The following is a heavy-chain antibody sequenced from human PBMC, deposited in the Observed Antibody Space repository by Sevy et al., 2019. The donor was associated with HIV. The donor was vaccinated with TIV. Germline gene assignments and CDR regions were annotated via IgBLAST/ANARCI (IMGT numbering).Heavy chain of an antibody. D-gene: IGHD3-22*01. V-gene: IGHV3-21*04. Sequence: GGSLRLSCAASGFTFSYYDMNWVRQAPGKGLEWVSSISSGSSYIFYADSVKGRFTISRDNAKNSLSLQMNSLGAEDTAVYYCASPLNYYDRPSAYWGQGTLVTVSS. J-gene: IGHJ4*02. CDR1: GFTFSYYD. CDR3: ASPLNYYDRPSAY. CDR2: ISSGSSYI.